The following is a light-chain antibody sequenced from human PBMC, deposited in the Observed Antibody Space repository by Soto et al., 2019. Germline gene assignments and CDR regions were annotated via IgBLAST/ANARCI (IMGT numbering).Light chain of an antibody. Sequence: EIVKTQYPATLSVSPGERATLSCRASQSVSSNLAWYQQKPAQAPSLLIYGAFTRVTGIPARFSVSRSGTEFTLTISSLQSEDFAAYYCQQYNNSPPYTFGQGTKLVIK. CDR1: QSVSSN. CDR3: QQYNNSPPYT. J-gene: IGKJ2*01. CDR2: GAF. V-gene: IGKV3-15*01.